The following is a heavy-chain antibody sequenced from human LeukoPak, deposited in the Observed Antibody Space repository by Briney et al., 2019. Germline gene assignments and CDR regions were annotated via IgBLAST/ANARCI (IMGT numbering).Heavy chain of an antibody. Sequence: SETLSLTCTVSGGSISSGGYYWSWIRQHPGKGLAWIGYIYYSGSTYYNPSLKSRVTISVDTSKNQFSLKLSSVTAADTAVYYCARVSCSSTSCYLPMNNWFDPWGQGTLVTVSS. CDR3: ARVSCSSTSCYLPMNNWFDP. D-gene: IGHD2-2*01. CDR2: IYYSGST. J-gene: IGHJ5*02. CDR1: GGSISSGGYY. V-gene: IGHV4-31*03.